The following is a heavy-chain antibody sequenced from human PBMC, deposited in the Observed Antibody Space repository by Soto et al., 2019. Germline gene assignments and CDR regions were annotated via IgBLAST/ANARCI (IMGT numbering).Heavy chain of an antibody. CDR2: ISAYNGNT. CDR1: GYTFTNYG. CDR3: ARVGAYCVSTSCHDY. D-gene: IGHD2-2*01. Sequence: QVQLVQSGAEVKKPGASVKGSCKASGYTFTNYGISWVRQAPGQGLEWMGWISAYNGNTDYAQKLQGRVTMTTDTSTITAYMELRSLRSHDTAVYYCARVGAYCVSTSCHDYWGQGTLVTVSS. J-gene: IGHJ4*02. V-gene: IGHV1-18*01.